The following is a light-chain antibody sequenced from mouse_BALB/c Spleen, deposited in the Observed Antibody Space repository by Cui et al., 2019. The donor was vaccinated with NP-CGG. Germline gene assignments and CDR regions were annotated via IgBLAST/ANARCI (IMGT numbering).Light chain of an antibody. CDR1: TGAVTTSNY. J-gene: IGLJ1*01. V-gene: IGLV1*01. CDR2: GTN. Sequence: QAVVTQESPLTTSPGETVTLTCRSSTGAVTTSNYANWVQEKPDHFFTGLIGGTNNRPPGVPARFSGSLIGDKAALTITGAQTEDEAIYFCALWYSNHWVFGGGTKLTVL. CDR3: ALWYSNHWV.